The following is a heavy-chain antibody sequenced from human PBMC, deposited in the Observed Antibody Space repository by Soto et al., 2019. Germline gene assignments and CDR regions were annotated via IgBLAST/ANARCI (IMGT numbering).Heavy chain of an antibody. Sequence: GGSLRLSCVINGDTLTNYHVNWVRQAPGKGLEWVSYISSAASRVLYADSVKGRFTITRDNAKNSLYLQMNTLRAEDTAVYYCARDLTGYAMDVWGQGTSVTVSS. D-gene: IGHD2-2*01. J-gene: IGHJ6*02. CDR3: ARDLTGYAMDV. V-gene: IGHV3-48*03. CDR2: ISSAASRV. CDR1: GDTLTNYH.